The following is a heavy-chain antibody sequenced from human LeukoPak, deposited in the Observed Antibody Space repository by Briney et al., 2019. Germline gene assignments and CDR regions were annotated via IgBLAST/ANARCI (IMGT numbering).Heavy chain of an antibody. Sequence: SETLSLTCTVSGGSISGYYWSWIRQPAGKGLEWIGHIHTSGNTKYNPSLKSRVTMSVDTSNNQFSLRVSSVSAADTAIYYCVRGGSKAAATFDYWGQGTLVTVFS. D-gene: IGHD2-15*01. V-gene: IGHV4-4*07. CDR3: VRGGSKAAATFDY. CDR1: GGSISGYY. J-gene: IGHJ4*02. CDR2: IHTSGNT.